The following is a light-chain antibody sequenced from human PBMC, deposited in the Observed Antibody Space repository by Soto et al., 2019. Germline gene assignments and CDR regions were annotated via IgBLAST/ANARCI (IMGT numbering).Light chain of an antibody. J-gene: IGLJ1*01. CDR1: SSDVGGYNY. CDR3: SSFTSDRIYV. Sequence: QSVLTQPPSASGSPGQSVTISCTGTSSDVGGYNYVSWYQHHPGNAPKLMIYEVNKRTSGVPDRFSGSKSGNTASLTVSGLQAEDEADYYCSSFTSDRIYVFGPGTKVTVL. V-gene: IGLV2-8*01. CDR2: EVN.